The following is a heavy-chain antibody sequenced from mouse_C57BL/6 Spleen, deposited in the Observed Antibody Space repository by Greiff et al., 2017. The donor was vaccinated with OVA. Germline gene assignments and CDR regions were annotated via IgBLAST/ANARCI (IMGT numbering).Heavy chain of an antibody. V-gene: IGHV14-4*01. J-gene: IGHJ2*01. CDR3: TATVVAPTYFDY. CDR1: GFNIKDDY. Sequence: VQLQQSGAELVRPGASVKLSCTASGFNIKDDYMHWVKQRPEQGLEWIGWIDPENGDTEYASKFQGKATITADTSSNTAYLQLSSLTSEDTAVYYCTATVVAPTYFDYWGQGTTLTVSS. CDR2: IDPENGDT. D-gene: IGHD1-1*01.